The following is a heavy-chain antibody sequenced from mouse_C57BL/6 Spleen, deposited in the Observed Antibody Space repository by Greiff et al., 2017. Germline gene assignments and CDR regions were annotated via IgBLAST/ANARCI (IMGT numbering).Heavy chain of an antibody. CDR1: GYTFTDYY. V-gene: IGHV1-26*01. Sequence: VQLQQSGPELVKPGASVKISCKASGYTFTDYYMNWVKQSHGKSLEWIGDINPNNGGTSYNQKFKGKATLTVDKSSSTAYMELRSLTSEDSAVYYCARHYAYDAGYSFDYWGQGTTLTVSS. CDR3: ARHYAYDAGYSFDY. CDR2: INPNNGGT. J-gene: IGHJ2*01. D-gene: IGHD2-2*01.